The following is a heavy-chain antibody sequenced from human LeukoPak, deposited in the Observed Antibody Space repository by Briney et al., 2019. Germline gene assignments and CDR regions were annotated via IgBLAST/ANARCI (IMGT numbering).Heavy chain of an antibody. CDR2: INHSGST. J-gene: IGHJ4*02. D-gene: IGHD6-6*01. CDR1: GGSFSGYY. Sequence: PSETLSLTCAVYGGSFSGYYWSWIRQPPGKGLEWIGEINHSGSTNYNPSLKSRVTMSVDTSKNQFSLKLSSVTAADTAVYYCASSYSSSSFDYWGQGTLVTVSS. V-gene: IGHV4-34*01. CDR3: ASSYSSSSFDY.